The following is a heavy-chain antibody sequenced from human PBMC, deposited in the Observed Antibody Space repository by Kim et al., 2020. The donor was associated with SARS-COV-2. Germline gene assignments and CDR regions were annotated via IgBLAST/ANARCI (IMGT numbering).Heavy chain of an antibody. J-gene: IGHJ4*02. CDR1: GFTFSSYS. CDR3: ARGVGATVDY. D-gene: IGHD1-26*01. Sequence: GGSLRLSCAASGFTFSSYSMNWVRQAPGKGLEWVSYISSSSSTIYYADSVKGRFTISRDNAKNSLYLQMNSLRAEDTAVYYCARGVGATVDYWGQGTLVTVSS. V-gene: IGHV3-48*04. CDR2: ISSSSSTI.